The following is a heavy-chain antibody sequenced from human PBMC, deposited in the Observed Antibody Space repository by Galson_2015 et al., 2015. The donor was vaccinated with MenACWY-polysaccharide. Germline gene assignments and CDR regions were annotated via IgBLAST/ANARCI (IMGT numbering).Heavy chain of an antibody. V-gene: IGHV1-69*13. CDR1: GGTFSSYA. CDR3: ARRGRRSVAGTGGWFDP. Sequence: QSGAEVKKPGASVKVSCKASGGTFSSYAISWVRQAPGQGLEWMGGIIPIFGTANYAQKFQGRVTITADESTSTAYMELSSLRSEDTAVYYCARRGRRSVAGTGGWFDPWGQGTLVTVSS. D-gene: IGHD6-19*01. J-gene: IGHJ5*02. CDR2: IIPIFGTA.